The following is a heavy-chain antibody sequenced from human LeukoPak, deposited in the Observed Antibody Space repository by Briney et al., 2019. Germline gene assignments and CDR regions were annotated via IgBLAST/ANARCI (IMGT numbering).Heavy chain of an antibody. Sequence: GGSLRLSCVASGFTFSYYSMNWVRQAPGKGLEWVSYINSISGEIWYADSVKGRFTISRDNAKNTVDLQMNSLRGEDTAVYYCARDAGDCGGDCPRWFDPWGQGILVTVSS. V-gene: IGHV3-21*05. CDR3: ARDAGDCGGDCPRWFDP. CDR1: GFTFSYYS. CDR2: INSISGEI. J-gene: IGHJ5*02. D-gene: IGHD2-21*02.